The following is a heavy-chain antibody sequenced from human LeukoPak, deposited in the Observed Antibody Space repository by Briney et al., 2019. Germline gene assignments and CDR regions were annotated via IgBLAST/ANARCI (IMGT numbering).Heavy chain of an antibody. CDR3: ARGVTKDFRH. D-gene: IGHD4-17*01. CDR2: TSDSGYST. J-gene: IGHJ1*01. CDR1: GFTFSSFA. V-gene: IGHV3-23*01. Sequence: PGGSLRLSCAASGFTFSSFAVSWVRQAPGKGLEWVSTTSDSGYSTYYADSVKGRFTISRDNSKNTLYLQMNSLRAEDTAVYYCARGVTKDFRHWGQGTLVTVSS.